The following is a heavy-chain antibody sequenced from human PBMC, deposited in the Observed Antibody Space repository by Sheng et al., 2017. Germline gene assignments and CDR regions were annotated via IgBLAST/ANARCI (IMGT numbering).Heavy chain of an antibody. Sequence: QLQLQESGPGLVKPSETLSLTCAVSGSSISTSSYYWGWIRQPPGKGLEWIGSIYYSGSTYYNPSLKSRVTISIDTSKNQFSLKLNSVTAADTALYYCARSKRCTNGVCSHFDYWGQGTLGHRLL. CDR2: IYYSGST. J-gene: IGHJ4*02. CDR1: GSSISTSSYY. V-gene: IGHV4-39*07. D-gene: IGHD2-8*01. CDR3: ARSKRCTNGVCSHFDY.